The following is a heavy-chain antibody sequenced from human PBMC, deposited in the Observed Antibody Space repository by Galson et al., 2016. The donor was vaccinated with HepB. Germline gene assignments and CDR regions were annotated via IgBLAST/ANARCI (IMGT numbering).Heavy chain of an antibody. V-gene: IGHV1-46*01. CDR1: GYTFTRNY. D-gene: IGHD6-19*01. Sequence: SVKVSCKASGYTFTRNYIHWVRQAAGQGLEWMGIINPSGGITTYAQKFQGRVTMTRDTSTSTVYMELSSLRSEDTAVYYCARGVAVAGTLALNWFDPWGQGTLVTVSS. J-gene: IGHJ5*02. CDR2: INPSGGIT. CDR3: ARGVAVAGTLALNWFDP.